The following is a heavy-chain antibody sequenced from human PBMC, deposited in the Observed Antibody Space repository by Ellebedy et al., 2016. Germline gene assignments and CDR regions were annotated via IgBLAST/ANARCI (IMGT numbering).Heavy chain of an antibody. CDR3: ASPGIAAAGTSILRYFDY. V-gene: IGHV3-30-3*01. CDR1: GFTFSSYA. D-gene: IGHD6-13*01. CDR2: ISYDGSNK. J-gene: IGHJ4*02. Sequence: GGSLRLSCAASGFTFSSYAMHWVRQAPGKGLEWVAVISYDGSNKYYADSVKGRFTISRDNSKNTLYLQMNSLRAEDTAVYYCASPGIAAAGTSILRYFDYWGQGTLVTVSS.